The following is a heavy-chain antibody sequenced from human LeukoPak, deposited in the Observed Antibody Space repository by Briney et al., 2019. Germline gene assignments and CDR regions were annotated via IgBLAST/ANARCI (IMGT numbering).Heavy chain of an antibody. V-gene: IGHV3-7*01. Sequence: GGSLRLSCTASGFSFSTSWMSWVRQTPGKGLEWVANIKKDGSEEYYVDSVKTRFTISRDNAKNSLYLQLNSLIVEDTAGYYCARLSTSAAGGDNWGQGTPVTVSS. D-gene: IGHD6-25*01. CDR2: IKKDGSEE. CDR1: GFSFSTSW. CDR3: ARLSTSAAGGDN. J-gene: IGHJ4*01.